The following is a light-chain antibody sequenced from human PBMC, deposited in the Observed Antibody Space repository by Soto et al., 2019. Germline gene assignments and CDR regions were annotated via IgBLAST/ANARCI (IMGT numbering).Light chain of an antibody. CDR2: EVS. CDR1: SSDVGGYKY. CDR3: SSYTSSSTYV. V-gene: IGLV2-14*01. J-gene: IGLJ1*01. Sequence: QSFLTQPASVSGSPGQSITISCTGTSSDVGGYKYVSWYQQYPDKAPKLMIYEVSNRPSGVSNRFSGSKSGNTASLTISGLQAEDEADYYCSSYTSSSTYVFGTGTKVTVL.